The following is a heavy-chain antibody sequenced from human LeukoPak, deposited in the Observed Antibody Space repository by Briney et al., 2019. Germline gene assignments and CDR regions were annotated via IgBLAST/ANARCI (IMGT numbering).Heavy chain of an antibody. V-gene: IGHV3-23*01. J-gene: IGHJ4*02. Sequence: GGSLRLSCAASGFTFSNYAMSWVRQAPGKGLEWVSGISGSGGSTNYADSVKGRFTISRDNSKNTLYLQMNSLRAEDTAVHYCARDGCSSTSCYTSDYWGQGTLVTVSS. CDR2: ISGSGGST. D-gene: IGHD2-2*02. CDR3: ARDGCSSTSCYTSDY. CDR1: GFTFSNYA.